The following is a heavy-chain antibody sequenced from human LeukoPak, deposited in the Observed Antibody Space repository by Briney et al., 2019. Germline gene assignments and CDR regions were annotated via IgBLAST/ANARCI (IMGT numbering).Heavy chain of an antibody. CDR2: ISAYNGNT. D-gene: IGHD2-15*01. Sequence: ASVKVSCKAPGYTFTSYGISWVRQAPGQGLEWMGWISAYNGNTNYAQKLQGRVTMTTDTSTSTAYMELRSLRSDDTAVYYCARNGYCSGGSCLYYYYGMDVWGQGTTVTVSS. CDR3: ARNGYCSGGSCLYYYYGMDV. V-gene: IGHV1-18*01. CDR1: GYTFTSYG. J-gene: IGHJ6*02.